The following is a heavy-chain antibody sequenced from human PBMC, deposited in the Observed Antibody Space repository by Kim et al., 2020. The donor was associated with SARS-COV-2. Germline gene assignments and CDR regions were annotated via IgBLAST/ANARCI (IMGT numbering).Heavy chain of an antibody. CDR3: ATTTLSDAFAI. J-gene: IGHJ3*02. Sequence: IYAQRFQGRVTMTENTSTDTAYMGLSSLRSEDTAVYYCATTTLSDAFAIWGQGTMVTVSS. V-gene: IGHV1-24*01. D-gene: IGHD1-26*01.